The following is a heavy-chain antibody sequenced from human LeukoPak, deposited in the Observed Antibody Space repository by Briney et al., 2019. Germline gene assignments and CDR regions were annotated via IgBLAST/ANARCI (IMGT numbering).Heavy chain of an antibody. CDR1: GFTFSDYY. D-gene: IGHD1-1*01. CDR2: ISSSSSYI. Sequence: GGSLRLSCAASGFTFSDYYMSWIRQAPGKGLEWVSSISSSSSYIYYADSVKGRFTISRDNAENSLYLQMNSLRAEDTAVYYCARDRSGTTSSASRNFDYWGQGTLVTVSS. V-gene: IGHV3-11*06. CDR3: ARDRSGTTSSASRNFDY. J-gene: IGHJ4*02.